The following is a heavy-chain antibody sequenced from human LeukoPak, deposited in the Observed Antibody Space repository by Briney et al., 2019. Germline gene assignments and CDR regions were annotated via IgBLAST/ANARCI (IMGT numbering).Heavy chain of an antibody. Sequence: SETLSLTCTVSGGSISSSSYYWGWIRQPPGKGLEWIGYIYYSGSTYYNPSLKSRVTISVDTSKNQFSLKLSSVTAADTAVYYCARDQGGYSNTYYYYYMDVWGKGTTVTVSS. CDR2: IYYSGST. D-gene: IGHD4-11*01. V-gene: IGHV4-31*03. CDR3: ARDQGGYSNTYYYYYMDV. CDR1: GGSISSSSYY. J-gene: IGHJ6*03.